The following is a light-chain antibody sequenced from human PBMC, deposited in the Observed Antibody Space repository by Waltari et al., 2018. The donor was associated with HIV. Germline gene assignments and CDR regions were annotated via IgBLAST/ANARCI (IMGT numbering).Light chain of an antibody. J-gene: IGKJ1*01. CDR3: EQYDSPPRT. V-gene: IGKV3-20*01. CDR1: QSVRNNF. CDR2: AAS. Sequence: DIVSTRSPGTLSLSPGEGANLSCRASQSVRNNFLAWFQQKPGPAPRLPISAASSRATGIPDRFSGSGSETDFTLTSSRLEAEDFAVYYCEQYDSPPRTFGQGTKVEMK.